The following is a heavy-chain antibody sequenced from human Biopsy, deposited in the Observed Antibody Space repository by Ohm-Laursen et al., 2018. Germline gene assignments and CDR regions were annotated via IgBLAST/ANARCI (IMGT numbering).Heavy chain of an antibody. Sequence: SDTLSLTCIVSGDSICSYNWSWIRQPPGKGLGWIGYVYYTRRTNYNPSLQSRVTISVDTSKSYFSLRLRSVTPADTAIYYCARDRGYYSDRTVPGYFDLWGRGTLVTVSS. CDR1: GDSICSYN. J-gene: IGHJ2*01. D-gene: IGHD3-22*01. CDR3: ARDRGYYSDRTVPGYFDL. CDR2: VYYTRRT. V-gene: IGHV4-59*01.